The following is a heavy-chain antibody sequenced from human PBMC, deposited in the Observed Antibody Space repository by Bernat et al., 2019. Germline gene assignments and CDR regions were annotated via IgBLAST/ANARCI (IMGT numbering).Heavy chain of an antibody. J-gene: IGHJ4*02. D-gene: IGHD6-13*01. Sequence: QVQLVESGGGVVQPGRSLRLSCAASGFTFSNYGMHWVRQAPGKGLEWVAVIWYDGSNKYYADSVKGRFTISRDKSKNTLYLQMNDLRAEDTAVYYCARDGGISSSWPRYSDYWGQGTLVTVSS. CDR3: ARDGGISSSWPRYSDY. CDR1: GFTFSNYG. CDR2: IWYDGSNK. V-gene: IGHV3-33*01.